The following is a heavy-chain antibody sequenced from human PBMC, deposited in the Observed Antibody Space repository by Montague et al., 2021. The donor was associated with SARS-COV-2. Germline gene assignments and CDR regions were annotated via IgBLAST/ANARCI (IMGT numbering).Heavy chain of an antibody. CDR3: ARGEEEMATIVDEYCDY. CDR1: GGSISSSSYY. Sequence: SETLSLTCTVSGGSISSSSYYWGWIRQPPGKGLEWIGSIYYSGSTYYNPSLKSRVTISVDTSKNQFSLKLSSVTAADTAVYYCARGEEEMATIVDEYCDYWGQGTLVTVSS. J-gene: IGHJ4*02. V-gene: IGHV4-39*01. CDR2: IYYSGST. D-gene: IGHD5-24*01.